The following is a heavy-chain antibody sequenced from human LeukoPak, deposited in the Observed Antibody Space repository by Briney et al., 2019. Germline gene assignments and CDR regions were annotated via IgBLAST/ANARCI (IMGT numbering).Heavy chain of an antibody. CDR1: GGTFSTYA. Sequence: GASVKVSCKASGGTFSTYAISWVRQAPGQGLEWMGGIIPVSGTPNYAQKFQDRVTITADESTSTAYMELSSLRSEDTAVYYCARDCGFWSGYYGYWGQGTLVTVSS. D-gene: IGHD3-3*01. CDR3: ARDCGFWSGYYGY. CDR2: IIPVSGTP. V-gene: IGHV1-69*13. J-gene: IGHJ4*02.